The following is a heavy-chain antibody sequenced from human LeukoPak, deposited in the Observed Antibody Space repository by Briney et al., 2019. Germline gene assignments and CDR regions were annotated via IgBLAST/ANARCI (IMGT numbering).Heavy chain of an antibody. J-gene: IGHJ4*02. Sequence: DPGGSLRLSCAASGFTFSSYAMHWVRQAPGKGLEWVAVISYDGSNKYYADSVKGRFTISRDDSRNTLYLQMTSLRAEDTAVYYCARGQSVGWEIGVCDFWGQGSLVTVAS. D-gene: IGHD1-26*01. V-gene: IGHV3-30-3*01. CDR1: GFTFSSYA. CDR3: ARGQSVGWEIGVCDF. CDR2: ISYDGSNK.